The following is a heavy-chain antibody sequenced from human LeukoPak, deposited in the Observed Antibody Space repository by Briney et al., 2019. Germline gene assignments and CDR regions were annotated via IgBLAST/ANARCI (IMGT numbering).Heavy chain of an antibody. CDR2: ISSTSIYT. V-gene: IGHV3-11*05. D-gene: IGHD6-13*01. Sequence: GGSLRLSCAASGFTFSDYYMSWIRQAPGKGLEWVSDISSTSIYTNYADSVKGPFTISRDNAKNSLYLQMNSLRAEDTAVYYCAREDGYSSSWYSDYWGQGTLVTVSS. CDR3: AREDGYSSSWYSDY. CDR1: GFTFSDYY. J-gene: IGHJ4*02.